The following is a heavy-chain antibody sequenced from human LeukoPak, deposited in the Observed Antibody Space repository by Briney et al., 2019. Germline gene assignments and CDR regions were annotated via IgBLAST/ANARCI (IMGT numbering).Heavy chain of an antibody. CDR1: GYSFTNYW. D-gene: IGHD4-17*01. V-gene: IGHV5-10-1*01. CDR2: IDPSDSYT. CDR3: ATGASKVTTDFANY. J-gene: IGHJ4*02. Sequence: GASLQISCQGSGYSFTNYWISWVRQMPGKGLEWMGRIDPSDSYTKYSPSFEGHVTISVDKSISTAFLQWSSLKASDSAMYYCATGASKVTTDFANYWGQGSQVAVSS.